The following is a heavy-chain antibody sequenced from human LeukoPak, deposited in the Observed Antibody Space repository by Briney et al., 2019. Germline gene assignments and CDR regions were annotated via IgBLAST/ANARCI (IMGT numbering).Heavy chain of an antibody. CDR3: ARGDCSSTSCYEGHYFDY. D-gene: IGHD2-2*01. CDR2: IYYSGST. J-gene: IGHJ4*02. Sequence: SQTLSLTCTVSGGSISSGGYYWSWIHQHPGKGLEWIGYIYYSGSTYYNPSLKSRVTISVDTSKNQFSLKLSSVTAADTAVYYCARGDCSSTSCYEGHYFDYWGQGTLVTVSS. CDR1: GGSISSGGYY. V-gene: IGHV4-31*03.